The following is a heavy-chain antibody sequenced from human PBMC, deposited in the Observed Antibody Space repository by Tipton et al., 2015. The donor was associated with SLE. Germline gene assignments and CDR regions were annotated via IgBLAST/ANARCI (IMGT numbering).Heavy chain of an antibody. V-gene: IGHV4-59*01. Sequence: TLSLTCTVSGGSISGYYWSWVRRPPGKGLEWIGYISFSGLTNYNPSVRSRVSTSMDTSKNQFSLKLNSVTAADTAMYFCARSPGRLRSMDYWGQGTLVTVSS. CDR2: ISFSGLT. J-gene: IGHJ4*02. CDR1: GGSISGYY. D-gene: IGHD3-3*01. CDR3: ARSPGRLRSMDY.